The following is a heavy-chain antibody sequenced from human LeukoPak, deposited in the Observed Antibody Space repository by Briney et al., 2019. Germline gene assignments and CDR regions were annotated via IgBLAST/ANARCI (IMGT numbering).Heavy chain of an antibody. D-gene: IGHD6-19*01. Sequence: SETLSLTCTVSGGSINNYFWSWIRQPPGKGLEWIGYIHSSGSTNYNPSLKSRVTISLDKSKNQFSLKLTSVTAADTAGYYCARRATYSSGWPSWGQGTLVTVSS. V-gene: IGHV4-59*08. CDR3: ARRATYSSGWPS. CDR2: IHSSGST. CDR1: GGSINNYF. J-gene: IGHJ5*02.